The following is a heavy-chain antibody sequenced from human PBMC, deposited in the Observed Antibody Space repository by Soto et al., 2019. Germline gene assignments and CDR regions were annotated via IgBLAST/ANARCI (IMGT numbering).Heavy chain of an antibody. V-gene: IGHV3-23*01. CDR3: AKDQSNSTPLYYLNF. CDR1: GFTFRIYT. D-gene: IGHD2-2*01. J-gene: IGHJ4*02. CDR2: MSRTGENT. Sequence: PGGSLRLSCAASGFTFRIYTMTWVRPSPGKGLEWVSSMSRTGENTYYADSVKGRFTISRDNSKNTLYLPMNSLRAEDTTIYYCAKDQSNSTPLYYLNFWGPGTLVTVSS.